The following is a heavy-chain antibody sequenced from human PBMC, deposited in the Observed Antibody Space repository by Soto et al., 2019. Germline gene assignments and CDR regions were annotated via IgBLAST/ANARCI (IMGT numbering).Heavy chain of an antibody. CDR2: ILYDGSDK. CDR3: ARPRESHSGIDD. Sequence: QVQLVESGGTVVQPGRSLRLSCAASGFTFYTYTMHWVRQAPGKGLEWVSFILYDGSDKDYAESVKGRFTISRDNSKSTLFLQMNSLRPEDTAVYYSARPRESHSGIDDWGQGTLVTVSS. CDR1: GFTFYTYT. D-gene: IGHD1-26*01. J-gene: IGHJ4*02. V-gene: IGHV3-30-3*01.